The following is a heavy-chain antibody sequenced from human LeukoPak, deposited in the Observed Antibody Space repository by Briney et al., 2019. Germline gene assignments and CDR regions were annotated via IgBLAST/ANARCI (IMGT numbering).Heavy chain of an antibody. Sequence: GGSLRLSCAASGFTFSDYYMSWIRQAPGKGLEWVSYISSSGSYTNYADSVKGRFPISRDNAKNSLYLQMNSLRAEDTAVYYCARAIRQVDYWGQGTLVTVSS. J-gene: IGHJ4*02. D-gene: IGHD2-21*01. CDR3: ARAIRQVDY. V-gene: IGHV3-11*06. CDR1: GFTFSDYY. CDR2: ISSSGSYT.